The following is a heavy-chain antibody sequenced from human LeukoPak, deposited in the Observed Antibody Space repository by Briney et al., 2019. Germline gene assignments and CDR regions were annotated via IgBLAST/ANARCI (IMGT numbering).Heavy chain of an antibody. Sequence: SETLSLTCAVSGGSISSSNWWSWVRQPPGKGLEWIGEIYHSGSTNYNPSLKSRVTISVDKSKNQFSLKLSSVTAADTAVYYCARDSGIVVVPAAVPDYYYGMDVWGQGTTVTVSS. CDR1: GGSISSSNW. J-gene: IGHJ6*02. V-gene: IGHV4-4*02. CDR2: IYHSGST. CDR3: ARDSGIVVVPAAVPDYYYGMDV. D-gene: IGHD2-2*01.